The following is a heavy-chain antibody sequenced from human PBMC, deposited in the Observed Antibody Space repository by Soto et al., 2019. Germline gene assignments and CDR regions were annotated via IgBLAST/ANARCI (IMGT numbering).Heavy chain of an antibody. Sequence: QVQLVQSGAEVKKPGSSVKVSCKASGGTFSSYAISWVRQAPGQGLEWMGGIIPIFGTANYAQKFQGRVTITADESTSTAFMELSSLRSEDTAVYYCARAATVDYYYYYGMDVWGQGTTVTVSS. CDR2: IIPIFGTA. J-gene: IGHJ6*02. D-gene: IGHD4-17*01. CDR1: GGTFSSYA. CDR3: ARAATVDYYYYYGMDV. V-gene: IGHV1-69*01.